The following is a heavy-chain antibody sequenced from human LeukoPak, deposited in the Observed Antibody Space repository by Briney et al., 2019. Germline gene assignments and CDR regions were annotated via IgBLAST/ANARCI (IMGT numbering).Heavy chain of an antibody. V-gene: IGHV1-18*03. CDR3: ARGCSGGACYGYHLDP. CDR1: GYTFTSYG. D-gene: IGHD2-15*01. CDR2: ISAGNGNT. J-gene: IGHJ5*02. Sequence: ASVKVSCKASGYTFTSYGISWVRQAPGQGLEWMGWISAGNGNTKYSQEFQGRVTITRDTSASIAYMELSSLRYDDMAVYYCARGCSGGACYGYHLDPWGQGTLVTVSS.